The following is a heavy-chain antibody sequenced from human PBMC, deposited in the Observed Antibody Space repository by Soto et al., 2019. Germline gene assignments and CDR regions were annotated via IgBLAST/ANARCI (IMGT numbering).Heavy chain of an antibody. CDR2: INASNGNT. CDR3: ARGSGPMIEWH. J-gene: IGHJ4*02. V-gene: IGHV1-3*01. CDR1: GGTFSSYA. D-gene: IGHD3-22*01. Sequence: ASVKVSCKASGGTFSSYAISWVRQAPGQRLEWMGWINASNGNTKYSQKFQGRVTITRDTSASTAYMELSSLRSEDTAVYYCARGSGPMIEWHWGQGTLVTVSS.